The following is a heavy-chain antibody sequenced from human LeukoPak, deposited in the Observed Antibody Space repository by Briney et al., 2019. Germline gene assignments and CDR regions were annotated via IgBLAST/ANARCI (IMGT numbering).Heavy chain of an antibody. Sequence: PSETLSLTCTVSGGSISGSYWSWIRQSPGKGLEWIGYIYYNGNTDYNPSLRSRLTMSVDTSKNQFSLKLTSVAAAATALYYCAKGGWSLDVWGQGTMVTVSS. J-gene: IGHJ3*01. V-gene: IGHV4-59*03. CDR2: IYYNGNT. D-gene: IGHD6-19*01. CDR3: AKGGWSLDV. CDR1: GGSISGSY.